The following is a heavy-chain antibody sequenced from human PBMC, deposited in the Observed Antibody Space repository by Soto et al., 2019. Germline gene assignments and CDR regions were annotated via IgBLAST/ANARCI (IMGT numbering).Heavy chain of an antibody. CDR1: GDSMSGSPYF. CDR2: ISYTGTA. Sequence: SETLSLTCSVSGDSMSGSPYFWGWIRQPPGKGLEWIGHISYTGTAYYNSSLRSRVTLFVETSKNQFSLNLNSVTAADAAVYYCARRRETGQPYFDYWGLGTLVTVS. V-gene: IGHV4-39*01. D-gene: IGHD3-9*01. J-gene: IGHJ4*02. CDR3: ARRRETGQPYFDY.